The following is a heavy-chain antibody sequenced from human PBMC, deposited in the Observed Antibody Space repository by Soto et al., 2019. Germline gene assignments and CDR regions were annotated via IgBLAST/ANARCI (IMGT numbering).Heavy chain of an antibody. V-gene: IGHV3-21*06. CDR1: GFTFTRYS. CDR3: ARESEELTSNFDY. Sequence: LRLSCADSGFTFTRYSMNWVRQAPGKGLEWVSSISSTTNYIYYGDSMKGRFTISRDNAKNSLYLEMNSLRAEDTAVYYCARESEELTSNFDYWGQGTLVTVSS. J-gene: IGHJ4*02. CDR2: ISSTTNYI. D-gene: IGHD1-7*01.